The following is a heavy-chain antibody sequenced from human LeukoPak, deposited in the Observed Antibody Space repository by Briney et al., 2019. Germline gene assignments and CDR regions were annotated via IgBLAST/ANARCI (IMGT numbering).Heavy chain of an antibody. V-gene: IGHV1-46*01. D-gene: IGHD3-10*01. CDR2: INPSGGST. J-gene: IGHJ6*03. CDR1: GYTFTSYY. Sequence: ASVKVSCKASGYTFTSYYMHWVRQAPGQGLEWMGIINPSGGSTSYAQKFQGRVTMTRDMSTSTVYMELSSLRSEDTAVYYCARDRAEEYYYGSGTSFRYYYMDVWGKGTTVTISS. CDR3: ARDRAEEYYYGSGTSFRYYYMDV.